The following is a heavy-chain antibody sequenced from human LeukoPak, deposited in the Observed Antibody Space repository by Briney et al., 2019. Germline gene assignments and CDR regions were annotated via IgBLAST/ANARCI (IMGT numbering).Heavy chain of an antibody. D-gene: IGHD3-3*01. CDR3: ARGDYDLMGRMGKH. Sequence: ASVKVSCKASGYTFTSYDINWVRQAPGQGLEWMGWMNPDSGNTGYAQKFQGRVTMTRNTSISTAYMELSSLRSEDTAVYYCARGDYDLMGRMGKHWGQGTLVTVSS. CDR2: MNPDSGNT. CDR1: GYTFTSYD. V-gene: IGHV1-8*01. J-gene: IGHJ4*02.